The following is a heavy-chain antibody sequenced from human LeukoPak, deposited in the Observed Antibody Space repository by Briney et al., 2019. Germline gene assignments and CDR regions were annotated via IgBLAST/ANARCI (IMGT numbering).Heavy chain of an antibody. CDR3: AGAGYDYVWGSYRRDYFDY. CDR2: IYPGDSDT. V-gene: IGHV5-51*01. J-gene: IGHJ4*02. Sequence: GESLKISCKGSGYSFTSYWIGWVRQMPGKGLEWMGTIYPGDSDTRYSPSFQGQVTISADKSISTAYLQWSSLKASDTAMYYCAGAGYDYVWGSYRRDYFDYWGQGTLVTVSS. CDR1: GYSFTSYW. D-gene: IGHD3-16*02.